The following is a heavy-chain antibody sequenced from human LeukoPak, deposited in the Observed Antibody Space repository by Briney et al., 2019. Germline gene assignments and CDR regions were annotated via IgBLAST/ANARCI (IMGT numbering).Heavy chain of an antibody. CDR2: IIPIFGTA. CDR1: GDSFGTYG. CDR3: ARAYCSTTTCPRGYYHYSVDV. J-gene: IGHJ6*03. Sequence: SVKVSCKASGDSFGTYGITWVRQAPGQGLEWMGGIIPIFGTANYAQKFQGRVTITADESTSTAYMELSSLRSEDTAVYYCARAYCSTTTCPRGYYHYSVDVWGKGTTVTVSS. V-gene: IGHV1-69*13. D-gene: IGHD2-2*01.